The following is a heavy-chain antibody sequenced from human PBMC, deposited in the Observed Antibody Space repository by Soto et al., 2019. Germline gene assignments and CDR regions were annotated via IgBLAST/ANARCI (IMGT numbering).Heavy chain of an antibody. J-gene: IGHJ4*02. D-gene: IGHD6-13*01. Sequence: ESGGGVVQPGRSLRLSCAASGFTFSSYGMHWVRQAPGKGLEWVAVIWYDGSNKYYADSVKGRFTIYRDNSKNTLYLQMNSLRDEDTGVYYCARVGGISSWSDYCDYWGQGTLVTVSS. CDR2: IWYDGSNK. CDR1: GFTFSSYG. CDR3: ARVGGISSWSDYCDY. V-gene: IGHV3-33*01.